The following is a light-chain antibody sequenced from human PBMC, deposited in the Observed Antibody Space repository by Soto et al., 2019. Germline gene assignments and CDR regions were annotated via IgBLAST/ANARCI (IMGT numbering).Light chain of an antibody. CDR3: QQAHSFPLT. CDR2: DTS. Sequence: DIQMTQSPSSVSASVGDRVTITCRASQDVSTWLAWYQHKPGKAPNLLIHDTSILQSGVPSRFSGSGSGTEFTLTISSLPPEDFATSYCQQAHSFPLTLGGGTKVDIK. CDR1: QDVSTW. V-gene: IGKV1-12*01. J-gene: IGKJ4*01.